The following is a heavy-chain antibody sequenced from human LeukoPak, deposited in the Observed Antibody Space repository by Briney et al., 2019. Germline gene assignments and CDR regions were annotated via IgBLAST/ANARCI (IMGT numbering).Heavy chain of an antibody. V-gene: IGHV4-31*03. J-gene: IGHJ5*02. CDR3: ARRGSGSYDGRFDP. CDR2: IYYSGST. CDR1: GGSISSGGYY. Sequence: PSQTLSLTCTVSGGSISSGGYYWSWTRQHPGKGLEWIGYIYYSGSTYYNPSLKSRVTISVDTSKNQFSLKLSSVTAADTAVYYCARRGSGSYDGRFDPWGQGTLVTVSS. D-gene: IGHD3-10*01.